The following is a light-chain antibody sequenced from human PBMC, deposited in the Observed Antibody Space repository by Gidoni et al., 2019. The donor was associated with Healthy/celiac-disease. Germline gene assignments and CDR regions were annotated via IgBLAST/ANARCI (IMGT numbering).Light chain of an antibody. CDR3: LLSYSGARLYV. V-gene: IGLV7-46*01. CDR2: DTS. J-gene: IGLJ1*01. Sequence: QAVVTQEPSLTESPGGTVTLTCGSSTGAVTSGHYPYWFQQKPGQAPRTLIYDTSNKHSWTPARFSGSLLGGKAALTLSGAQPEDEAEYYCLLSYSGARLYVFGTGTKVTVL. CDR1: TGAVTSGHY.